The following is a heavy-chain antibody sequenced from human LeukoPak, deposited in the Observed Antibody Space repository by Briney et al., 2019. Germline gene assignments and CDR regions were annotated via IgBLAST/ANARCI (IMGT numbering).Heavy chain of an antibody. CDR1: RYTFTSYD. Sequence: AAVKVSCKASRYTFTSYDISWVRQAPGQRLEWLGWISAYNGNSNYAQKLQARVTMTTGTSTSSAYMALRSLRSDDTAVYYCARDDSPSLYYDILTGYYLGSGDHNGGSAFDIWGQGTMVTVSS. J-gene: IGHJ3*02. CDR2: ISAYNGNS. V-gene: IGHV1-18*01. D-gene: IGHD3-9*01. CDR3: ARDDSPSLYYDILTGYYLGSGDHNGGSAFDI.